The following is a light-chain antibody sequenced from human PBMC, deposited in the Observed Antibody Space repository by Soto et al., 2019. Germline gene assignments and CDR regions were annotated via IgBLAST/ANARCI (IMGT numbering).Light chain of an antibody. Sequence: DLQMTQSPSSLSASVGDRVTITCRASQSISNYLNWYQQKPGKAPKLLIYAASSLQSGVPSRFSGSAAGTDFTLTISSLQPEDFATYSCQQSYSTLFTFGPGNNVDI. CDR1: QSISNY. CDR2: AAS. CDR3: QQSYSTLFT. J-gene: IGKJ3*01. V-gene: IGKV1-39*01.